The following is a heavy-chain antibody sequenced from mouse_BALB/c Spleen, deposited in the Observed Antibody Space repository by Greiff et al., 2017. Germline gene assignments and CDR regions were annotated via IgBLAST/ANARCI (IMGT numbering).Heavy chain of an antibody. D-gene: IGHD1-1*01. CDR3: ARCYYGSSYVDY. V-gene: IGHV5-17*02. Sequence: EVNLVESGGGLVQPGGSRKLSCAASGFTFSSFGMHWVRQAPEKGLEWVAYISSGSSTIYYADTVKGRFTISRDNPKNTLFLQMTSLRSEDTAMYYCARCYYGSSYVDYWGQGTTLTVSS. J-gene: IGHJ2*01. CDR1: GFTFSSFG. CDR2: ISSGSSTI.